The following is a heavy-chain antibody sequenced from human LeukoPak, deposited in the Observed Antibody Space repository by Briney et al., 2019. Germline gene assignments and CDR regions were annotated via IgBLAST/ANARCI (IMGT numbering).Heavy chain of an antibody. CDR3: ARGVATIKFSHNPYYFDY. CDR1: GGTFSSYA. Sequence: SVRVSCKASGGTFSSYAISWVRQAPGQGLEWMGGIIPIFGTANYAQKFQGRVTITADESTSTAYMELSSLRSEDTAVYYCARGVATIKFSHNPYYFDYWGQGTLVTVSS. J-gene: IGHJ4*02. V-gene: IGHV1-69*13. CDR2: IIPIFGTA. D-gene: IGHD5-12*01.